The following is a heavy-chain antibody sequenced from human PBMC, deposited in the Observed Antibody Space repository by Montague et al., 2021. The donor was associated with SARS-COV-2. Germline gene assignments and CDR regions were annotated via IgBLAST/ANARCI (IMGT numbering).Heavy chain of an antibody. CDR3: AREGILTGQEAFDI. D-gene: IGHD3-9*01. J-gene: IGHJ3*02. CDR1: GFPFSSYA. V-gene: IGHV3-30*04. CDR2: ISYDGSNK. Sequence: SLRLSCAASGFPFSSYAMHWVRQAPGKGLEWVAVISYDGSNKYYADSVKSRFTISRDNSKNTLYLQMNSLRAEDTAVYYCAREGILTGQEAFDIWGQGTMVTVSS.